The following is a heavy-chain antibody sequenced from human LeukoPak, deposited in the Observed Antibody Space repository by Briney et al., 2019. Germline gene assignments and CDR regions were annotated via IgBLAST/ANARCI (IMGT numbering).Heavy chain of an antibody. CDR2: IKQDGSEK. V-gene: IGHV3-7*01. J-gene: IGHJ6*03. Sequence: GGSLRLSCAASGFTFSSYWMSWVRQAPGKGLEWVADIKQDGSEKYNVDSVKGRFTISRDNAKNSLYLQMNSLRAEDTAVYYCASPANDLPYYYYMDVWGKGTTVTVSS. D-gene: IGHD1-1*01. CDR1: GFTFSSYW. CDR3: ASPANDLPYYYYMDV.